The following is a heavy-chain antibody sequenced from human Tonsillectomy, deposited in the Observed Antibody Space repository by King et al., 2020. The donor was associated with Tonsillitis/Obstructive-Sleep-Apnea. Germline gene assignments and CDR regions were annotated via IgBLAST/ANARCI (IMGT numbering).Heavy chain of an antibody. Sequence: ITLKESGPTLVKPPQTLTLTCTFSGFSLNTAGVGVGWIRQPPGKALEWLALIYWDDDKRYSPSLKGSLTITKDTSKNHVVLTMTNMDPVDTATYFCAHGITTGFDYWGQGTLVTVSS. CDR2: IYWDDDK. CDR3: AHGITTGFDY. J-gene: IGHJ4*02. V-gene: IGHV2-5*02. CDR1: GFSLNTAGVG. D-gene: IGHD3-10*01.